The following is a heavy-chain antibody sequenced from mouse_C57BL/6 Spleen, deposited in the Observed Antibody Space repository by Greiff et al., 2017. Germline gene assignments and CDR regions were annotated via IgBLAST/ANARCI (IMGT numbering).Heavy chain of an antibody. V-gene: IGHV1-18*01. D-gene: IGHD4-1*01. J-gene: IGHJ3*01. CDR3: ARSDPWGLAY. CDR2: INPNNGGT. Sequence: VQLKEPGPELVKPGASVKIPCKASGYTFTDYNMDWVKQGHGKSLEWIGDINPNNGGTNYNQKFKGNATLTVEKSSSTAYMGLRSLTSEDTAGYYCARSDPWGLAYWGQGTLVTVSA. CDR1: GYTFTDYN.